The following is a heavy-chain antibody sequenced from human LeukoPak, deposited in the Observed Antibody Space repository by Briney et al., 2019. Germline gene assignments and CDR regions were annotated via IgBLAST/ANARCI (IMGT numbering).Heavy chain of an antibody. D-gene: IGHD3-16*01. J-gene: IGHJ4*02. V-gene: IGHV3-73*01. Sequence: GGSLRLSRGASGFDFSASAMHWVRQAPGKGLEWVGRIRSKPNNYATAVIVSVRGRFTIARDDSKNTAYLQMNNVQTEDTALYYCARGYDYVGNIDSWGQGTLVIVSS. CDR3: ARGYDYVGNIDS. CDR2: IRSKPNNYAT. CDR1: GFDFSASA.